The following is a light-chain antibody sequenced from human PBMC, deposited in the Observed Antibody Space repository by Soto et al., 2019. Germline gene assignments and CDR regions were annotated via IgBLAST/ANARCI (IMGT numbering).Light chain of an antibody. J-gene: IGKJ5*01. Sequence: IQLTQSPSSLSASVGDRVTITFRASQGVRSYLAWYQQRPGKAPKLLIYAVSTLQSGVPSRFSGSGSGADFTLTISSLQPEDFATYYCQQSNSTPPIAFGQGTRLEIK. V-gene: IGKV1-39*01. CDR2: AVS. CDR1: QGVRSY. CDR3: QQSNSTPPIA.